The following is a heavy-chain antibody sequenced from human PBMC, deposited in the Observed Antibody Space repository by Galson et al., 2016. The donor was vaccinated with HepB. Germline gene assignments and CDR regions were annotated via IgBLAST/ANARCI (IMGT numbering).Heavy chain of an antibody. CDR3: ARDPRLESFTGGFDP. CDR2: IIPIFGTS. D-gene: IGHD3-10*01. Sequence: SVKVSCKASGGTFSNFAISWVRQAPGQGLEWMGGIIPIFGTSNYAQRFQGRVTITADASTSTAFMELISLRSEDTAVYFCARDPRLESFTGGFDPWGQGTLVTVSS. V-gene: IGHV1-69*13. J-gene: IGHJ5*02. CDR1: GGTFSNFA.